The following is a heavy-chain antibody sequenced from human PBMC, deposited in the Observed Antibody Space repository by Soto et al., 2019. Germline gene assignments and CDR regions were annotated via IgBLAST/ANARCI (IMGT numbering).Heavy chain of an antibody. CDR1: GGSISSSSYY. V-gene: IGHV4-39*01. D-gene: IGHD3-3*01. CDR3: ASHDVGVVITHFEY. Sequence: PSETLSLTCTVSGGSISSSSYYWGWIRQPPGKGLEWIGSIYYSGSTYYNPSLKSRVTISVDTSKNQFSLKLSSVTAADTAVYYCASHDVGVVITHFEYWGQGTLVTVSS. CDR2: IYYSGST. J-gene: IGHJ4*02.